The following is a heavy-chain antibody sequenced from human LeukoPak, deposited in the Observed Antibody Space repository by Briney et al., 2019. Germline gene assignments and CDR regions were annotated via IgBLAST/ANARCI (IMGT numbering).Heavy chain of an antibody. V-gene: IGHV4-34*01. CDR1: GGSFSSYY. CDR2: INHSGNA. J-gene: IGHJ4*02. CDR3: ARGPYASDAGY. D-gene: IGHD2-2*01. Sequence: SETLSLTCAVYGGSFSSYYWSWIRQPPGKGLEWIGEINHSGNANYNPSLKSRVTISVDSSKDQFSLKLSSVTAADTAVYYCARGPYASDAGYWGQGTLVTVSS.